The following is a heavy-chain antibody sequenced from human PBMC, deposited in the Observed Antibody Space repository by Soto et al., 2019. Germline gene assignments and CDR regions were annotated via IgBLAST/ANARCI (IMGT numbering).Heavy chain of an antibody. Sequence: ASETLSLTCTVSGGSISSGGYYWSWIRQHPGKGLEWIGYIYYSGTTYYNPSLKSRVTISVDTSKNQFSLKLSSVTAADTAVYYCARHVRIFSTPDYWGQGTLVTVSS. V-gene: IGHV4-31*03. CDR3: ARHVRIFSTPDY. CDR2: IYYSGTT. CDR1: GGSISSGGYY. J-gene: IGHJ4*02. D-gene: IGHD3-3*01.